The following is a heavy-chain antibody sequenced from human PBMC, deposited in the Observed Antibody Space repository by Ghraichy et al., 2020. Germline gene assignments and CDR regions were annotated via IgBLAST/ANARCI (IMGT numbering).Heavy chain of an antibody. D-gene: IGHD1-14*01. J-gene: IGHJ4*02. V-gene: IGHV3-11*05. CDR1: GFTFSDYY. CDR3: ARGFRSQTGLIDY. Sequence: GGSLRLSCAASGFTFSDYYMSWIRLAPGKGLEWVSYIRSSSSYTNYADSVKGRFTISRDNAKNSLSLQMNSLRAEDTAVYYCARGFRSQTGLIDYWGQGTLVIVSS. CDR2: IRSSSSYT.